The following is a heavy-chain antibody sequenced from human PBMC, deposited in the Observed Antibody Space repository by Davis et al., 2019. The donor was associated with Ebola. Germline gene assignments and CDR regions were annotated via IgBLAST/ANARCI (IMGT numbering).Heavy chain of an antibody. CDR3: ARDTGGRGMDV. V-gene: IGHV4-59*01. CDR2: FFYGGST. D-gene: IGHD3-10*01. CDR1: GGSLSSYH. Sequence: SETLSLTCTVSGGSLSSYHWSWIRQPPGKGLEWIAYFFYGGSTSYNPSLKSRVTISVDASKNQFSLKLTSVTAADTAVYSCARDTGGRGMDVWGQGTTVTVSS. J-gene: IGHJ6*02.